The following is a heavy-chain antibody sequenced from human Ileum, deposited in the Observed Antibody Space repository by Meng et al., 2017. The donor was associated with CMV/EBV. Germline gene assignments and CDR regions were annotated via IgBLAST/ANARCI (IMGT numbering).Heavy chain of an antibody. Sequence: QGRLEMSGPGLVKPSQTLSLTCMVSGVAISNYYWPWILQPAGKGLEFIGRVSPGGIEYNPCLMSRVTMSLDTSRNQLSLNLNAVTAADTAVYYCARAAARGVPVDYWGQGILVTVSS. CDR2: VSPGGI. D-gene: IGHD3-10*01. V-gene: IGHV4-4*07. CDR1: GVAISNYY. CDR3: ARAAARGVPVDY. J-gene: IGHJ4*02.